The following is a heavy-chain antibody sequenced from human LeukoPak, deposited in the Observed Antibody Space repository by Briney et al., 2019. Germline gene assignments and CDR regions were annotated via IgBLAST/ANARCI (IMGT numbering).Heavy chain of an antibody. CDR3: TRDTDYGSATNYFDS. CDR2: ISWEGQTT. J-gene: IGHJ4*02. Sequence: PGGSLRLSCAASGFTFDDYAMHWVRQAPGKGLEWVALISWEGQTTYYADSVRGRFTISRDNSKNSLYLQMNSLRTEDTASYYCTRDTDYGSATNYFDSWGQGTLVSVSS. CDR1: GFTFDDYA. V-gene: IGHV3-43*01. D-gene: IGHD3-10*01.